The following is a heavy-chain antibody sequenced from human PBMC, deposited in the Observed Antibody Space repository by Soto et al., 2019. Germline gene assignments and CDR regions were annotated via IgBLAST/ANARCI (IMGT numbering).Heavy chain of an antibody. J-gene: IGHJ5*02. D-gene: IGHD3-16*01. CDR2: IYYGGSS. CDR1: GGSITSGY. CDR3: AGLHYDSYGFSLDP. Sequence: SETLSLTCSVSGGSITSGYWSWIRQPPGKGLEYIGYIYYGGSSNYNPSLKSRVIISVDTAKNQFSLRLSSVTAADTAVYYCAGLHYDSYGFSLDPWGQGTSVTVSS. V-gene: IGHV4-59*01.